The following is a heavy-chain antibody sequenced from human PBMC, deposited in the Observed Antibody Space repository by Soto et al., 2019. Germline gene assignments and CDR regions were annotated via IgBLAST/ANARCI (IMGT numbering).Heavy chain of an antibody. CDR2: IYYSGST. J-gene: IGHJ4*02. V-gene: IGHV4-39*01. Sequence: SETLSLTCTVSGGSISSSSYYWGWIRQPPGKGLEWIGSIYYSGSTYYNPSLKSRVTISVDTSKNQFSLKLSSVTAADTAVYYCARHGDCTNGVCPFDYWGQGTLVTVSS. CDR1: GGSISSSSYY. CDR3: ARHGDCTNGVCPFDY. D-gene: IGHD2-8*01.